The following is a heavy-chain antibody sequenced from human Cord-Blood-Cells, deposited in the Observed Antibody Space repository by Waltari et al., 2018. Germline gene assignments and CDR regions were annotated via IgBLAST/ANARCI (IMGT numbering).Heavy chain of an antibody. J-gene: IGHJ4*02. CDR1: GGSFSGYH. CDR3: ARYWYGGNSFDY. Sequence: QVQLQQWGAGLVKPSETLSLTCAVYGGSFSGYHWRWIRQPPGTGLAWSGEINHSGSTNYNPSLKSRVTISVDTSKNQFSLKLSSVTAADTAVYYCARYWYGGNSFDYWGQGTLVTVSS. CDR2: INHSGST. V-gene: IGHV4-34*01. D-gene: IGHD2-15*01.